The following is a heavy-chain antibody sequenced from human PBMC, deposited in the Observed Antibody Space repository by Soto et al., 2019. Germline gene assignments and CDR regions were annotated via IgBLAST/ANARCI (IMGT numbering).Heavy chain of an antibody. CDR1: GGSIRSYS. Sequence: SGTLSLTCPLSGGSIRSYSWTWIRQPPGKGLEWIGYIYYSGSTNYNPSLKSRVTTSVDTSKNQFSLKLSSVTAADTAVYYGARLRRDGLRGPDDWGQGTLVTVS. CDR2: IYYSGST. CDR3: ARLRRDGLRGPDD. J-gene: IGHJ4*02. V-gene: IGHV4-59*01.